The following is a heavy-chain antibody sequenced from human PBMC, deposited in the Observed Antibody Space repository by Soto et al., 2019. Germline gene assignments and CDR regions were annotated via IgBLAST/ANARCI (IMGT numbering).Heavy chain of an antibody. J-gene: IGHJ6*02. D-gene: IGHD4-17*01. V-gene: IGHV3-33*01. Sequence: QVQLVESGGGVVQPGRSLRLSCAASGFTFSSYGMHWVRQAPGKGLEGVAVLWYDGSTKYYADSVKGRFTISRDNSKNTLYRQMNSLGAEATAVYYCARYPGWYGDYLPGYYYYGMDFWGQGTTVTVSS. CDR2: LWYDGSTK. CDR1: GFTFSSYG. CDR3: ARYPGWYGDYLPGYYYYGMDF.